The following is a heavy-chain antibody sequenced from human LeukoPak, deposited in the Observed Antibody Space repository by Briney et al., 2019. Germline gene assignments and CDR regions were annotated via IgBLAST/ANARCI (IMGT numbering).Heavy chain of an antibody. CDR2: IYYSGGT. Sequence: PSQTLSLTCAVSGGSISSGGYYWSWIRQHPGKGLEWIGYIYYSGGTYYNPSLKRRVTISVDTSKNQFSLKLSSVTAADTAVYYCARDHRYYGSGSWFDPWGQGTLVTVSS. V-gene: IGHV4-31*11. D-gene: IGHD3-10*01. J-gene: IGHJ5*02. CDR1: GGSISSGGYY. CDR3: ARDHRYYGSGSWFDP.